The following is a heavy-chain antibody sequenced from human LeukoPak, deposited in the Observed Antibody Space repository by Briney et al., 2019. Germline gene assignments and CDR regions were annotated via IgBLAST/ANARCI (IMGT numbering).Heavy chain of an antibody. CDR2: IYYSGST. Sequence: SETLSLTCTVSGGSIRSYYWSWIRQPPGKGLEWIAYIYYSGSTNYNPSLKSRVTISVDTSKNQFSLKLSSVTAADTAVYYCARTGYSSGWAYYWGQGTLVTVSS. CDR3: ARTGYSSGWAYY. J-gene: IGHJ4*02. CDR1: GGSIRSYY. D-gene: IGHD6-19*01. V-gene: IGHV4-59*12.